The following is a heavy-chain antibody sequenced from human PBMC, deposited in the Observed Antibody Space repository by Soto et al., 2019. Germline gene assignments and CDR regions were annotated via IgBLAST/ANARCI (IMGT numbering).Heavy chain of an antibody. J-gene: IGHJ4*02. D-gene: IGHD1-1*01. CDR3: AKLDGGGY. CDR1: GGSISSNNW. V-gene: IGHV4-4*02. Sequence: QVQLQESGPGLVTPSGNLSLTCAVSGGSISSNNWWSWVRQPPGKGLEWIGEIYHDGNTHYNPSLKSRVTLSVDKSKNHFALILSSLTAADTAVYYCAKLDGGGYWGQGILVTVSS. CDR2: IYHDGNT.